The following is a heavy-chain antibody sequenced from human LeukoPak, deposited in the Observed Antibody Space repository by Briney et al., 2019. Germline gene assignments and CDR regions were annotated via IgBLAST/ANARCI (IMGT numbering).Heavy chain of an antibody. CDR2: FDPEDGET. CDR3: ATAYRFRGYSYGVLDY. V-gene: IGHV1-24*01. D-gene: IGHD5-18*01. Sequence: ASVKVSCKVSGYTLTELSMHWVRQAPGKGLEWMGGFDPEDGETIYAQKFQGRVTMTEDTSTDTAYMELSSLRSEDTAVYHCATAYRFRGYSYGVLDYWGQGTLVTVSS. J-gene: IGHJ4*02. CDR1: GYTLTELS.